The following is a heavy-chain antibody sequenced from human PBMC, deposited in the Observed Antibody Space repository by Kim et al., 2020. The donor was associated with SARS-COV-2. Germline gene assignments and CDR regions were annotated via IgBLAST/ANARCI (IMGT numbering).Heavy chain of an antibody. CDR1: GYTFTNYN. V-gene: IGHV1-46*01. CDR3: ARGGSGLVF. D-gene: IGHD3-9*01. CDR2: INPSGDTT. J-gene: IGHJ4*02. Sequence: ASVKVSCKASGYTFTNYNMHWVRQAPGQGLEWMGTINPSGDTTAYAQKFQEGRVTMTRDTSTSTVYMELSGLRSEDTAMYYCARGGSGLVFWGQGTLVTVSS.